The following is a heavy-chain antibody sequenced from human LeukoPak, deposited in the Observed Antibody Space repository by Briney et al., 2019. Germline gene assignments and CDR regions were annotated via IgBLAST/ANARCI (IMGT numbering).Heavy chain of an antibody. CDR3: ARERGYGGTFDY. Sequence: SQTLSLTCTVSGGSISSGDYYWSWIRQPPGKGMEWIGYIYYSGSTYYNPSLKSRVTISLDTSKNQFSLNLSSVTAADTAVYYCARERGYGGTFDYWGQGTLVTVSS. CDR1: GGSISSGDYY. V-gene: IGHV4-30-4*08. J-gene: IGHJ4*02. D-gene: IGHD4-23*01. CDR2: IYYSGST.